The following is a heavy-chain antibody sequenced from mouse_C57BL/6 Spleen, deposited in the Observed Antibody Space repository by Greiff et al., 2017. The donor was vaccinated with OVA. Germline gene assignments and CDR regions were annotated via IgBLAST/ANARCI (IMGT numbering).Heavy chain of an antibody. J-gene: IGHJ4*01. CDR2: IDPSDSYT. CDR3: ARANTFYSKKGYAMDY. Sequence: QVQLQQPGAELVMPGASVKLSCKASGYTFTSYWMHWVKQRPGQGLEWIGEIDPSDSYTNYNQKFKGKSTLTVDKSSSTAYMQLSSLTSEYSAVYYCARANTFYSKKGYAMDYWGQGTSVTVSS. CDR1: GYTFTSYW. D-gene: IGHD2-5*01. V-gene: IGHV1-69*01.